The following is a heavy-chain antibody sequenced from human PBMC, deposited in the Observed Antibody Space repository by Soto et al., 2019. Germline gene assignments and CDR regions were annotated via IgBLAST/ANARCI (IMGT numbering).Heavy chain of an antibody. J-gene: IGHJ3*02. CDR3: ARQHTKAVAGMRDAFDI. CDR2: IYYSGST. V-gene: IGHV4-39*01. Sequence: QLQLQESGPGLVKPSETLSLTCTFSGGSISSSSYYWGWIRQPPGKGLEWIGSIYYSGSTYYHPSLTSRVTISVDTSKTQFSLKLSSVTAADTAVYYCARQHTKAVAGMRDAFDIWGQGTMVTVSS. CDR1: GGSISSSSYY. D-gene: IGHD6-19*01.